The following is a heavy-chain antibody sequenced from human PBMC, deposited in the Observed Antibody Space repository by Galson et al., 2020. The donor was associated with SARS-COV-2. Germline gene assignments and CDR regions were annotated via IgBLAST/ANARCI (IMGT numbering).Heavy chain of an antibody. CDR2: IYWNDDK. CDR1: GFSLSTSGVG. D-gene: IGHD3-3*01. V-gene: IGHV2-5*01. J-gene: IGHJ6*02. Sequence: SGPTLVKPTQTLTLTCTFSGFSLSTSGVGVGWIRQPPGKALEWLALIYWNDDKRYSPSLKSRLTITKDTSKNQVVLTMTNMDPVDTATYYCAHSSTTMHHYYYYYGMDVWGQGTTVTVSS. CDR3: AHSSTTMHHYYYYYGMDV.